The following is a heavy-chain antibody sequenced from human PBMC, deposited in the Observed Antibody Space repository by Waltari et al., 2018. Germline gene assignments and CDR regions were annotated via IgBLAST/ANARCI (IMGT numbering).Heavy chain of an antibody. CDR1: GGTFSSYA. V-gene: IGHV1-69*01. J-gene: IGHJ4*02. CDR2: IIPIFGTA. D-gene: IGHD5-12*01. Sequence: QVQLVQSGAEVKKPGSSVQVSCKASGGTFSSYALSWVRQAPGQGLEWMGGIIPIFGTANYAQKFQGRVTITADESTSTAYMELSSLRSEDTAVYYCARERWLRGFEYYFDYWGQGTLVTVSS. CDR3: ARERWLRGFEYYFDY.